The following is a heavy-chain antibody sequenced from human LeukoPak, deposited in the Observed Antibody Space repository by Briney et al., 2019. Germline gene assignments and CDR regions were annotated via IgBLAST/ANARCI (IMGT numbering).Heavy chain of an antibody. J-gene: IGHJ6*03. D-gene: IGHD3-3*01. CDR2: INPSGGTT. CDR3: ARARYETRIWPKSRYDYYHYMDV. V-gene: IGHV1-46*01. Sequence: ASVKVSCKASGYTFTSYHMHWVRQAPGQGLEWMGIINPSGGTTNYAQKFRGRVTMTRDMSTSTAYMELSGLRSEDMAVYYCARARYETRIWPKSRYDYYHYMDVWGKGTTVTVSS. CDR1: GYTFTSYH.